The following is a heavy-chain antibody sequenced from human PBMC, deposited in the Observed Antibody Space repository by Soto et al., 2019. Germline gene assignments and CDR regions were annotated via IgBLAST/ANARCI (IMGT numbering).Heavy chain of an antibody. J-gene: IGHJ4*02. CDR3: AKDYGDYTYFDY. V-gene: IGHV3-30*18. CDR2: ISYDGSNK. CDR1: GFTFSSYG. D-gene: IGHD4-17*01. Sequence: QVQLVESGGGVVQPGWSLRLSCAASGFTFSSYGMHWVRQAPGKGLEWVAVISYDGSNKYYADSVKGRFTISRDNSKNTLDLQMNSLRAEDTAVYYCAKDYGDYTYFDYWGQGTLVTVSS.